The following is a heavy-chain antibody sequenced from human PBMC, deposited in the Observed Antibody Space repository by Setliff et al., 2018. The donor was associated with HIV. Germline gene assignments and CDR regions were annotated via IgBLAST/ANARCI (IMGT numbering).Heavy chain of an antibody. CDR3: ARLDWFSKNFDF. CDR2: AYHRGNT. Sequence: PSETLSLTCAVSDVSTSNNNYWWSWVRQPPGTGLEWIGEAYHRGNTNYNPSLKSRVTMSVDKSLNQVSLKLSSVTAADTAVYFCARLDWFSKNFDFWGQGTLVTVSS. CDR1: DVSTSNNNYW. V-gene: IGHV4-4*02. D-gene: IGHD3-3*01. J-gene: IGHJ4*02.